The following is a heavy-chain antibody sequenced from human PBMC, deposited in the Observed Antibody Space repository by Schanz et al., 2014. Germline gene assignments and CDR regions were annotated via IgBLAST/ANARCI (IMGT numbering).Heavy chain of an antibody. Sequence: QVQLVEPGGGLVKPGGSLRLSCAASGFIFNDYYMNWIRQAPGKGLEWLSYISRDGTTSYYADSVKGRFTISRDNAKNSLYLEMTSLRGEDTAVYYCARENLNWEAFDIWGQGTVVTVSS. CDR2: ISRDGTTS. V-gene: IGHV3-11*01. CDR3: ARENLNWEAFDI. D-gene: IGHD7-27*01. CDR1: GFIFNDYY. J-gene: IGHJ3*02.